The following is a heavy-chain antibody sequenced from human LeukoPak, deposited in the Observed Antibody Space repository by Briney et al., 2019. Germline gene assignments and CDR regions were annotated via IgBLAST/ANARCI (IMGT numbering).Heavy chain of an antibody. CDR3: ARDPGLRLFDP. V-gene: IGHV4-61*09. CDR2: IYTSGTT. Sequence: PSQTLSLTCTVSGVSLSSTGYYWSWIRQPAGKGLEWIGHIYTSGTTNYNPSLKSRVTISINTSKNQFSLKLNSVTAADTAVYYCARDPGLRLFDPWGQGTLVTVSS. J-gene: IGHJ5*02. CDR1: GVSLSSTGYY. D-gene: IGHD4-17*01.